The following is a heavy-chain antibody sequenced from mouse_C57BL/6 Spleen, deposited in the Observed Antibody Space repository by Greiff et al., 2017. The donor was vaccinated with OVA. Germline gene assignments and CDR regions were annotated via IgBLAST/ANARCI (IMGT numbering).Heavy chain of an antibody. CDR2: ISSGGDYI. V-gene: IGHV5-9-1*02. D-gene: IGHD1-1*01. CDR3: TREGYYYGSSYGFAY. J-gene: IGHJ3*01. CDR1: GFTFSSYA. Sequence: DVMLVESGEGLVKPGGSLKLSCAASGFTFSSYAMSWVRQTPEKRLEWVAYISSGGDYIYYADTVKGRFTISRDNARNTLYLQVSSLKSEDTAMYYCTREGYYYGSSYGFAYWGQGTLVTVSA.